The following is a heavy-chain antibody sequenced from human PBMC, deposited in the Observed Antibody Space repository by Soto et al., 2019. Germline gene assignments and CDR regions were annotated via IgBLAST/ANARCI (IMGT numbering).Heavy chain of an antibody. CDR2: IIPIFGPP. J-gene: IGHJ4*02. D-gene: IGHD3-9*01. Sequence: QVQLVQSGAEVKRPGSSVKVSCKPSGGTFSSSAISWVRQAPGQGLEWVGGIIPIFGPPKNAQKFQGRVTISADESMSTAYMELSSLTSEDTAVYYCATNTTRYYDMLTGYYSYSWGQGTLVTVSS. V-gene: IGHV1-69*01. CDR3: ATNTTRYYDMLTGYYSYS. CDR1: GGTFSSSA.